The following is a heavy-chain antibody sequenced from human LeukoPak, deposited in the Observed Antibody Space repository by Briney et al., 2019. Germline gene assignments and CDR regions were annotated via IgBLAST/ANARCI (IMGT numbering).Heavy chain of an antibody. CDR3: ARGLSYHFDH. D-gene: IGHD2-21*01. J-gene: IGHJ4*02. Sequence: ASVKLSCEASGYTFTGYYIHWVRQAPGQGLEWMGWINPNTGGTNYAQKFEGRVTMTSYTSIGTAYVELTRLRSDDTAVYYWARGLSYHFDHGGEETLVTVPS. CDR1: GYTFTGYY. V-gene: IGHV1-2*02. CDR2: INPNTGGT.